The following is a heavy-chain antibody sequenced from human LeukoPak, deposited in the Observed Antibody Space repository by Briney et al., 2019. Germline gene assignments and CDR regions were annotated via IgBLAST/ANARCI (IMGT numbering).Heavy chain of an antibody. Sequence: SQTLSLTCTVSGGSISSGGYYWSWIRQHPGKGLEWIGYIYYSGSTYYNPSLKSRVTISVDTSKNQFSLKLSSVTAADTAVYYCARCNSSGCIDYWGQGTLVTVSS. CDR3: ARCNSSGCIDY. J-gene: IGHJ4*02. V-gene: IGHV4-31*03. CDR2: IYYSGST. CDR1: GGSISSGGYY. D-gene: IGHD3-22*01.